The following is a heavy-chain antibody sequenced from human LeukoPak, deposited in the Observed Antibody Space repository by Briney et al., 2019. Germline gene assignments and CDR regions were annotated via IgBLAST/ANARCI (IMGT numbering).Heavy chain of an antibody. D-gene: IGHD2-15*01. CDR3: AKTRLQLCVVVAATDFDY. CDR2: ISGSGGST. J-gene: IGHJ4*02. CDR1: GFTFSSYA. V-gene: IGHV3-23*01. Sequence: GGSLRLSCAASGFTFSSYAMSWVRQAPGKGLEWVSAISGSGGSTYYADSVKGRFTISRDNSKNTLYLQMNSLRAEDTAVYYCAKTRLQLCVVVAATDFDYWGQGTLVTVSS.